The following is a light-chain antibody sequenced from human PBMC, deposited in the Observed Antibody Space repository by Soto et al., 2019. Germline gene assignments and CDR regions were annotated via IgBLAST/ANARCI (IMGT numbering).Light chain of an antibody. Sequence: QSVLTQPPSASGTPGQRVTISCSGSSSNIGINTVNWYQQLPGTAPKLLIYNSDHRPSGVPDRLSGSKSGTSASLAISGLQSEDEADYYCGAWDDTLNGYVFGTGTKLTVL. J-gene: IGLJ1*01. CDR2: NSD. V-gene: IGLV1-44*01. CDR3: GAWDDTLNGYV. CDR1: SSNIGINT.